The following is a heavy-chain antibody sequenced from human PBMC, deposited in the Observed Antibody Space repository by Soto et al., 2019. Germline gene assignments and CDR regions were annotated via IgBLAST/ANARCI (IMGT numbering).Heavy chain of an antibody. CDR1: GFTFSGFG. V-gene: IGHV3-30*03. Sequence: PVGSLRLSCDASGFTFSGFGINWVRQAPGKGLEWLAVISFDGSNKFYEDSVKGRFTVSRDNSQGTAYLQMDRLRDEDTSVYFCARNREIFGVVPRPSFDLWGQGTLVTVSS. J-gene: IGHJ4*02. D-gene: IGHD3-3*01. CDR2: ISFDGSNK. CDR3: ARNREIFGVVPRPSFDL.